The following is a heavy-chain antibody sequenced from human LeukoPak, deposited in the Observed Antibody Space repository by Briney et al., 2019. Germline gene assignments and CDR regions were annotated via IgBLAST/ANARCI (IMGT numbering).Heavy chain of an antibody. Sequence: GESLRISCKGSGYSFTSYWFSWVRQMPGKGLEWMGRIGPSDSYTSYSPSFQGHVPISVDKSISTSYWQWSSLKASDTAMYYCARHGGDYYYGMDVWGQGTTVTVSS. D-gene: IGHD2-15*01. CDR3: ARHGGDYYYGMDV. CDR2: IGPSDSYT. CDR1: GYSFTSYW. V-gene: IGHV5-10-1*01. J-gene: IGHJ6*02.